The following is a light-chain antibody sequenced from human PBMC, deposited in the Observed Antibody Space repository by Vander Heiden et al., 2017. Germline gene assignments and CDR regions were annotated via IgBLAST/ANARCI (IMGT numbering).Light chain of an antibody. CDR1: SGSIDRYY. J-gene: IGLJ3*02. CDR2: EDN. V-gene: IGLV6-57*01. CDR3: QSYDNTIWV. Sequence: NFMLTQPHPVSQPPGKTVTISCIRSSGSIDRYYVHWYQQRPGSSPTTVIYEDNRRPSGVPARFSGSIDSSANSASLTISGLKTEDEADYYCQSYDNTIWVFGGGTKLTVL.